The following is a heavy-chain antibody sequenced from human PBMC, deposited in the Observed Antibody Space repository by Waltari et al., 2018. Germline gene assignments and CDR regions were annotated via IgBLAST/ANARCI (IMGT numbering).Heavy chain of an antibody. J-gene: IGHJ4*02. CDR1: GGSISSSSYY. CDR3: ARLGGSPFDF. Sequence: QLQLQESGPGLVKPSETLSLTCTVSGGSISSSSYYWGWIRQPPGKGLEWIGSIYYSGSTYYNPTLKSRVTITVDTSNNPFSLTLSSVTAADTAVYYCARLGGSPFDFWGQGTLVTVSS. CDR2: IYYSGST. D-gene: IGHD1-26*01. V-gene: IGHV4-39*01.